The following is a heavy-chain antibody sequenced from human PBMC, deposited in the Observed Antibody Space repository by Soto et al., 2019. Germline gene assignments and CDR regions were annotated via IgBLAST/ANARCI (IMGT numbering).Heavy chain of an antibody. V-gene: IGHV3-53*01. CDR2: IYSGGST. Sequence: LRLSCAASGFTVSSNYMSWVRQAPGKGLEWVSVIYSGGSTYYADSVKGRFTISRDNSKNTLYLQMNSLGAEDTAVYYCARQHSSSWSFDYWGQGTLVTVSS. D-gene: IGHD6-13*01. CDR1: GFTVSSNY. CDR3: ARQHSSSWSFDY. J-gene: IGHJ4*02.